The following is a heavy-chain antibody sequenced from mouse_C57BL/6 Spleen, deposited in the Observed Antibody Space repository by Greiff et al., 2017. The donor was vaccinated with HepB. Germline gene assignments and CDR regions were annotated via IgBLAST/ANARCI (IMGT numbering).Heavy chain of an antibody. D-gene: IGHD2-3*01. V-gene: IGHV3-6*01. CDR3: ARDGLLPYFDY. J-gene: IGHJ2*01. CDR2: ISYDGSN. CDR1: GYSITSGYY. Sequence: EVQLQQSGPGLVKPSQSLSLTCSVTGYSITSGYYWNWIRQFPGNKLEWMGYISYDGSNNYNPSLKNRISITRDTSKNQFFLKLNSVTTEDTATYYCARDGLLPYFDYWGQGTTLTVSS.